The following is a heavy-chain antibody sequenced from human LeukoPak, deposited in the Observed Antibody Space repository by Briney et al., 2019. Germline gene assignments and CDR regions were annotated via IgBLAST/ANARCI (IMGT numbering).Heavy chain of an antibody. CDR1: GGSISSYY. D-gene: IGHD6-13*01. V-gene: IGHV4-59*01. Sequence: SETLSLTCTVSGGSISSYYWSWIRQPPGKGLEWIGCIYYSGSTNYNPSLKSRVTISVDTSKNQFSLKLSSVTAADTAVYYCARGKEAAAGMVYYMDVWGKGTTVTISS. CDR3: ARGKEAAAGMVYYMDV. CDR2: IYYSGST. J-gene: IGHJ6*03.